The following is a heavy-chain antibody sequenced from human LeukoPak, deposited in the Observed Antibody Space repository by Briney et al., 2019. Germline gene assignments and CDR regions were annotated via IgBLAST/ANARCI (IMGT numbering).Heavy chain of an antibody. CDR2: VSYTGGT. J-gene: IGHJ3*01. CDR3: ARLLDNDISGDPDTFDV. V-gene: IGHV4-59*11. Sequence: SETLSLTCTVSGDSLSSHYWSWIRQPPGKRLEWIGYVSYTGGTKYNPSLQSRVTISIDSSKSQFSLSLTSVTSADTAVYSCARLLDNDISGDPDTFDVWGQGTTVIVSS. CDR1: GDSLSSHY. D-gene: IGHD3-22*01.